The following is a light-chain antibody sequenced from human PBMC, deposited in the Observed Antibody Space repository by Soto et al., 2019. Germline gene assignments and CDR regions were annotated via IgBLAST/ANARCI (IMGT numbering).Light chain of an antibody. Sequence: QSLLTQPPSVSGTPGQRVTIPCTGSSSNIGSFYDVHWYQQLPGTVPKLLIYGDNNRPSGVPDRFSGSKSGTSASLAITGLQPEDEADYYCQSYDNSLSHVVFGGGTKLTV. CDR1: SSNIGSFYD. J-gene: IGLJ2*01. CDR2: GDN. CDR3: QSYDNSLSHVV. V-gene: IGLV1-40*01.